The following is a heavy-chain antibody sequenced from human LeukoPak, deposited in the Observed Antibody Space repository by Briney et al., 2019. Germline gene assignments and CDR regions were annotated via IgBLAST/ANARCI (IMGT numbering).Heavy chain of an antibody. Sequence: GGSLRLSCAASGFTFSSYTMHWVRQAPGKGLEWVAVISYDGSNKYYADSVKGRFTISRDNSKNTLYLQMNSLRAEDTAVYYCARSYLPITMIVVGRREDDAFDIWGQGTMVTVSS. CDR2: ISYDGSNK. CDR3: ARSYLPITMIVVGRREDDAFDI. V-gene: IGHV3-30-3*01. D-gene: IGHD3-22*01. CDR1: GFTFSSYT. J-gene: IGHJ3*02.